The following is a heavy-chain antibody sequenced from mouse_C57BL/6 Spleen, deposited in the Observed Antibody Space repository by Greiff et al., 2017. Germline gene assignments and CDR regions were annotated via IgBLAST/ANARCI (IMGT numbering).Heavy chain of an antibody. CDR3: ARGGGYPSWYATDY. CDR1: GYAFSSYW. J-gene: IGHJ4*01. D-gene: IGHD2-2*01. CDR2: IYPGDGDT. Sequence: QVQLKESGAELVKPGASVKISCKASGYAFSSYWMNWVKQRPGKGLEWIGQIYPGDGDTNYNGKFKGKATLTADKSSSTAYMQLSSLTSEDSAVYFCARGGGYPSWYATDYWGQGTSVTVSS. V-gene: IGHV1-80*01.